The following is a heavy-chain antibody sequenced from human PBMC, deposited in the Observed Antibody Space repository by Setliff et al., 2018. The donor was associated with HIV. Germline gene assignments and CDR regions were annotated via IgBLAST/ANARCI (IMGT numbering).Heavy chain of an antibody. J-gene: IGHJ3*02. CDR1: GFTFSDYY. D-gene: IGHD3-9*01. CDR2: LSEGGYDT. V-gene: IGHV3-11*05. Sequence: PGGSLRLSCAASGFTFSDYYMSWVRQAPGKGLEWVSSLSEGGYDTYYADSVKGRFTISRDNAKNSLYLQMNSLRAEDTAVYYCARDSGLNEYDILTGFLNGAFDIWGQGTMVTVSS. CDR3: ARDSGLNEYDILTGFLNGAFDI.